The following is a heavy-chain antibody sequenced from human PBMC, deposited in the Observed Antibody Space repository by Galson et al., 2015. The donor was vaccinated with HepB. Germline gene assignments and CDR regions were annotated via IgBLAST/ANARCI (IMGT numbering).Heavy chain of an antibody. V-gene: IGHV4-59*08. CDR3: ARHPGRGSVGYAFDL. CDR2: IYYNGDT. Sequence: ETLSLTCSISHGSINNYYWSWIRQSPGNRLEWIGYIYYNGDTTYNPSLGYRVGMSVDTSVNQVSLWLTSVTAADTAVYYCARHPGRGSVGYAFDLWGQGTLVTVSA. CDR1: HGSINNYY. D-gene: IGHD2-2*01. J-gene: IGHJ4*02.